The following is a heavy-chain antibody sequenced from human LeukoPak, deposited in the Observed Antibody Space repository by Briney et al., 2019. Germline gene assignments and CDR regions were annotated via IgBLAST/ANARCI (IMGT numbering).Heavy chain of an antibody. V-gene: IGHV1-2*02. CDR3: ARSGYSGYNPTIYY. CDR2: INPNSGGT. Sequence: ASVKVSCKASGYTFTGYYMHWVRQAPGQGLEWMGWINPNSGGTNYAQKFQGRVTMTRDTSISTAYMELSRLRSDDTAVYYCARSGYSGYNPTIYYWGQGTLVTVSS. CDR1: GYTFTGYY. J-gene: IGHJ4*02. D-gene: IGHD5-12*01.